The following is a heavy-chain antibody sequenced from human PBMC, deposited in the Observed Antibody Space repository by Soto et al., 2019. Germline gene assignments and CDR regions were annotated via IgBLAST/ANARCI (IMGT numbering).Heavy chain of an antibody. J-gene: IGHJ5*02. Sequence: QVQLVESGGGVVQPGRSLRLSCAASGFSFSSYTMHWVRQTPGRGLQWVAVTSYDGTNKYYADSVRGRFTISRDNSNSTLYLQMNNLRADDTAVYYCVGAAMWTGKGFEAWGQGTPLTLSS. CDR3: VGAAMWTGKGFEA. V-gene: IGHV3-30*04. CDR1: GFSFSSYT. D-gene: IGHD3-9*01. CDR2: TSYDGTNK.